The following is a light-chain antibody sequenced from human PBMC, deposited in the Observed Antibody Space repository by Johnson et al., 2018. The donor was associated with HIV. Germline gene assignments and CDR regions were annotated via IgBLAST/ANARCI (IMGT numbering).Light chain of an antibody. CDR1: SSNIGKNY. V-gene: IGLV1-51*01. CDR2: DND. Sequence: QSVLTQPPSVSAAPRQKVTISCSGSSSNIGKNYVSWYRHLPGTAPKLLIYDNDKRPSGIPDRFSASKSGSSATLGITGIQTGDEADYYCATWDSSRSAYVFGPGTKVTIL. CDR3: ATWDSSRSAYV. J-gene: IGLJ1*01.